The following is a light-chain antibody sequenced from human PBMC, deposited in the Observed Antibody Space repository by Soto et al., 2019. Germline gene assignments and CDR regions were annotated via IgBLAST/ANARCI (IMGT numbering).Light chain of an antibody. Sequence: DSQMTQYPSTLSASVGDRVTITCRASQSISSLLACYQQKPGKAPKLLISKASTLHSGVPPRFSGSGSGTAFTLTISSLQPDDFATYYCQQYESYPMTFGGGTKVEIK. CDR1: QSISSL. J-gene: IGKJ4*01. CDR2: KAS. V-gene: IGKV1-5*03. CDR3: QQYESYPMT.